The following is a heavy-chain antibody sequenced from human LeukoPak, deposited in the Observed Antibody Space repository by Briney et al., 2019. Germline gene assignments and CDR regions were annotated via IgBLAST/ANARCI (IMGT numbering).Heavy chain of an antibody. J-gene: IGHJ4*02. CDR3: ARDRAGGTGYCSGGSCYSSLDY. CDR1: GYTFTSYA. CDR2: INTNTGNP. Sequence: ASVKVSCKASGYTFTSYAMNWVRQAPGQGLEWMGWINTNTGNPTYAQGFTGRFVFSLDTSVSTAYLQISSLKSEDTAVYYCARDRAGGTGYCSGGSCYSSLDYWGQGTLVTVSS. D-gene: IGHD2-15*01. V-gene: IGHV7-4-1*02.